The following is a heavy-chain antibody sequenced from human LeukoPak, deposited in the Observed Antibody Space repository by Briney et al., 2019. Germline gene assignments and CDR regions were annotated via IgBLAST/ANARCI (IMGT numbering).Heavy chain of an antibody. CDR1: GGSISSYY. CDR2: IYYSGST. D-gene: IGHD3-22*01. J-gene: IGHJ4*02. Sequence: SETLSLTCTVSGGSISSYYWSWIRQPPGKGLEWIGYIYYSGSTNYNPSLKSRVTISVDTSKNQFSLKLSFVTAADTAVYYCARATRSDYDSSGYYYFDYWGQGTLVTVSS. CDR3: ARATRSDYDSSGYYYFDY. V-gene: IGHV4-59*01.